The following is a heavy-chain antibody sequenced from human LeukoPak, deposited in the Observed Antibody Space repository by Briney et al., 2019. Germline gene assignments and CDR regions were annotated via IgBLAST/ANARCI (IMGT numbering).Heavy chain of an antibody. CDR1: GYTFTGYY. CDR3: AREYSSSWYGCFDY. J-gene: IGHJ4*02. Sequence: ASVKVSCKASGYTFTGYYIHWVRQAPGQGLEWMGRINPNSGGTNYAQKFQGRVTMTRDTSISTAYMELSRLRSDDTAVYYCAREYSSSWYGCFDYWGQGTLVTVSS. V-gene: IGHV1-2*06. CDR2: INPNSGGT. D-gene: IGHD6-13*01.